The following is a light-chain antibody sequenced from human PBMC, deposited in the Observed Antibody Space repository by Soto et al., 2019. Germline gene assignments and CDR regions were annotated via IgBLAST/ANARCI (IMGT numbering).Light chain of an antibody. Sequence: QSVLTQPASVSGSPGQSITISCTGTSSDVGGYNYVSWYQHHPDKAPKLMIYDVNNRPSGFSNRFSGSKSGNTASLTISGLQAEDEAASYCSSYTSSSTRLVFGGGTELTVL. CDR3: SSYTSSSTRLV. J-gene: IGLJ2*01. CDR2: DVN. V-gene: IGLV2-14*03. CDR1: SSDVGGYNY.